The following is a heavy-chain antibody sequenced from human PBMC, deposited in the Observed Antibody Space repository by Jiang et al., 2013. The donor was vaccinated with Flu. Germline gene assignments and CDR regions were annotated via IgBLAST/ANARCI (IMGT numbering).Heavy chain of an antibody. D-gene: IGHD6-13*01. CDR3: ARHHKNSTSWYSNWFDP. CDR2: ISYSGSP. J-gene: IGHJ5*02. CDR1: GDSVSSSSYY. Sequence: GSGLVKPSETLSLTCTVSGDSVSSSSYYWAWIRQPPGKGLEWIGSISYSGSPYYNPSLKSRVTISVDTSKKQFSLKLRSVTAADTTVFYCARHHKNSTSWYSNWFDPSGPREPVVTVSS. V-gene: IGHV4-39*01.